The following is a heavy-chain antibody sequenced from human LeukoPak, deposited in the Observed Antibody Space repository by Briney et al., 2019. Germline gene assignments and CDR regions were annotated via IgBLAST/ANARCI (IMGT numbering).Heavy chain of an antibody. J-gene: IGHJ4*02. CDR1: GFTFSSYA. D-gene: IGHD3-3*01. Sequence: GGSLRLSCAASGFTFSSYAIHWVRQAPGKGLEYVSAISSNGGSTYYADSVRGRFTISRDNAKNSLYLQVNSLTAEDTAVYYCARAGVDTSGYYYQGFDYWGQGTLVTVSS. CDR2: ISSNGGST. V-gene: IGHV3-64*02. CDR3: ARAGVDTSGYYYQGFDY.